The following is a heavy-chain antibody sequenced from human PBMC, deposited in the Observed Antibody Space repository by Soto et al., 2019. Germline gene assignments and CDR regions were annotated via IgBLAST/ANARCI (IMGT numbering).Heavy chain of an antibody. D-gene: IGHD3-22*01. V-gene: IGHV3-7*04. J-gene: IGHJ6*02. CDR3: ARFYYDSSGYLPTPYYYYYGMDV. CDR2: IKQDGSEK. Sequence: APGKGLEWVANIKQDGSEKYYVDSVKGRFTISRDNAKNSLYLQMNSLRAEDTAVYYCARFYYDSSGYLPTPYYYYYGMDVWGQGPKVTVSS.